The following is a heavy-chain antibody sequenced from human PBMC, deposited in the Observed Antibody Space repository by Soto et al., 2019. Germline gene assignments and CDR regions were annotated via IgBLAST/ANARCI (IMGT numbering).Heavy chain of an antibody. D-gene: IGHD3-9*01. CDR1: GFTFSSYG. V-gene: IGHV3-33*01. CDR2: IWYDGSNK. J-gene: IGHJ4*02. CDR3: ARDWATYYDILTGYPVFPGY. Sequence: GGSLRLSCAASGFTFSSYGMHWVRQAPGKGLEWVAVIWYDGSNKYYADSVKGRFTISRDNSKNTLYLQMNSLRAEDTAVYYCARDWATYYDILTGYPVFPGYWGQGTLVTVSS.